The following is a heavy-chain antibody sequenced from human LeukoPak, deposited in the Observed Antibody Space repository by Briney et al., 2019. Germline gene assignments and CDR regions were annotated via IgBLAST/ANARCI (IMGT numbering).Heavy chain of an antibody. V-gene: IGHV3-48*03. Sequence: GGSLRLSCAASGFTFSSYEMNWVRQAPGKGLEGVSYISSRGTTIYYADSVKGRFTISRDNAKNSLYLQMNSLRAEDTAVYYCARALNSGWYYFDYWGQGTLVTVSS. D-gene: IGHD6-19*01. J-gene: IGHJ4*02. CDR1: GFTFSSYE. CDR2: ISSRGTTI. CDR3: ARALNSGWYYFDY.